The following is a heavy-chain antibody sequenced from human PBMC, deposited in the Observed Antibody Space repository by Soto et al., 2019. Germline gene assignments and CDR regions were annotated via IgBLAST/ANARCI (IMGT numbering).Heavy chain of an antibody. D-gene: IGHD6-19*01. J-gene: IGHJ4*02. V-gene: IGHV3-23*01. CDR3: AKGKTSGWYYFDY. Sequence: EVQLLESGGDLAQPGGSLRLSCAASGFTFSNYAMSWVRQAPGKGLEWVSGVSATGRDTYYADSVKDRFTISRDSSKNILYLQMNSLRAEDTAIYYCAKGKTSGWYYFDYWGQGTLVTVSS. CDR2: VSATGRDT. CDR1: GFTFSNYA.